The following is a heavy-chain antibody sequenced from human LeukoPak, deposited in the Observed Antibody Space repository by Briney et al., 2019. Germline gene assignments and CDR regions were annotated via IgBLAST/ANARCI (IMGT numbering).Heavy chain of an antibody. D-gene: IGHD5-12*01. J-gene: IGHJ4*02. Sequence: GGSLRLSCVPSGFTFTDEYITWIRQAPRKGLAGMSYISTSSYTIYYAGSVKGRFNISRDNAKNSLYLQMNSLRVEDTAVYYCARDRRSPHSAYDWGHLDYWGQGTLVTVSS. CDR3: ARDRRSPHSAYDWGHLDY. CDR2: ISTSSYTI. CDR1: GFTFTDEY. V-gene: IGHV3-11*01.